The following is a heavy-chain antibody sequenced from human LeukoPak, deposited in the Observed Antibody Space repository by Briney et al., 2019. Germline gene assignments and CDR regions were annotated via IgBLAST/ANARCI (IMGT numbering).Heavy chain of an antibody. Sequence: PGGSLRLSCAASGFTFSSYDMHWVRQAPGKGLEWVAVISYDGSNKFYADSVKGRFTISRDNSKNTLYLQMNSLRSDDTAVYFCATITEDWENNYWGQGTLVTVSS. CDR3: ATITEDWENNY. V-gene: IGHV3-30*03. D-gene: IGHD3/OR15-3a*01. J-gene: IGHJ4*02. CDR1: GFTFSSYD. CDR2: ISYDGSNK.